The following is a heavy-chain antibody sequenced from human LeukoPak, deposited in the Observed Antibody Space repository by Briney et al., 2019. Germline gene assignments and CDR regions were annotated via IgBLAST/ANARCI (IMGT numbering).Heavy chain of an antibody. Sequence: GASVKVSCKASGGTFSSYAISWVRQAPGQGLEWMGGIIPIFGTANYAQKFQGRVTITADESTSTAYMELSSLRSEDTAVYYCASEYYGSGSYYNGIDYWGQGTLVTVSS. CDR1: GGTFSSYA. CDR2: IIPIFGTA. J-gene: IGHJ4*02. V-gene: IGHV1-69*13. CDR3: ASEYYGSGSYYNGIDY. D-gene: IGHD3-10*01.